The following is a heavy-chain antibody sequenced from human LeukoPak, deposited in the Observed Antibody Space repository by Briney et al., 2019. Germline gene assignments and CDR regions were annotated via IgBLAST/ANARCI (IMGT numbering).Heavy chain of an antibody. J-gene: IGHJ4*02. CDR1: GFTFRYAW. Sequence: GGSLRLSCAASGFTFRYAWMSWVRWAPGWGLEWVGRIKRKTEGGTTDYAPPVKGRFTITRDDSKNTPYLQMNSLRTEDTAVYYCTTDWHIVVVPAATTLHFDYWGQGTLVTVSS. CDR2: IKRKTEGGTT. V-gene: IGHV3-15*01. D-gene: IGHD2-2*01. CDR3: TTDWHIVVVPAATTLHFDY.